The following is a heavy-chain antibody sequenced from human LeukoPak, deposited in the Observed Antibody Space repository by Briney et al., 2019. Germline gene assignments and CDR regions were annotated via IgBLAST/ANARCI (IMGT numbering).Heavy chain of an antibody. D-gene: IGHD3-22*01. J-gene: IGHJ6*03. CDR2: INNDGSRT. V-gene: IGHV3-74*01. CDR3: ARDPYYDKSGSGDYYYYMDV. Sequence: PGGSLRLSCTASGFTFSSYWMHWVRQAPGKRLVWVSRINNDGSRTDYADSVKGRFTISRDNAKNTLYLQMNSLRAEDTAVYYCARDPYYDKSGSGDYYYYMDVWGEGTTVTVSS. CDR1: GFTFSSYW.